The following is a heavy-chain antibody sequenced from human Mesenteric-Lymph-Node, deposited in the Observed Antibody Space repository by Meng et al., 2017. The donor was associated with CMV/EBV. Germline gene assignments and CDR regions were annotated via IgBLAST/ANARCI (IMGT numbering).Heavy chain of an antibody. CDR1: GDAISTGDYC. D-gene: IGHD3-22*01. Sequence: SETLSLTCTVSGDAISTGDYCWGWIRQSPGKGLEWIGNIYYSGSTYYNPSLRSRVTISVDTSKGQFSLQLRSVTAADTAVYYCARAPYVYFDSSSYPPDYWGRGMLVTVSS. CDR3: ARAPYVYFDSSSYPPDY. V-gene: IGHV4-39*07. CDR2: IYYSGST. J-gene: IGHJ4*02.